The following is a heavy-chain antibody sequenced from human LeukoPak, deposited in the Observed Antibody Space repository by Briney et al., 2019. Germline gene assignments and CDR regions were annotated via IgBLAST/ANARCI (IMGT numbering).Heavy chain of an antibody. Sequence: SSETLSLTCTVSGGSISSYYWRWIRQPAGKGLEWIGRIHTSGSTNYNPSLKSRVTTSVDTSKNQFSLKLSSVTAADTAIYYCARGRPYSASYYDSDYWGQGTLVTVSS. J-gene: IGHJ4*02. CDR3: ARGRPYSASYYDSDY. D-gene: IGHD1-26*01. V-gene: IGHV4-4*07. CDR2: IHTSGST. CDR1: GGSISSYY.